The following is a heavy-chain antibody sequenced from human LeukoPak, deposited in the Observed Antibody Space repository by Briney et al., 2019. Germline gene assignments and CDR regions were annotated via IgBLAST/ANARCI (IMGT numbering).Heavy chain of an antibody. CDR2: IYSGGST. CDR3: ARVSSHDSGLEDFDY. CDR1: GFTVSSNY. J-gene: IGHJ4*02. V-gene: IGHV3-66*01. Sequence: GGSLRLSCAASGFTVSSNYMSWVRQAPGKGLEWASVIYSGGSTYYADSVKGRFIISRDNAKNSLYLQMNSLRAEDTAVYYCARVSSHDSGLEDFDYWGQGTLVTVSS. D-gene: IGHD1-1*01.